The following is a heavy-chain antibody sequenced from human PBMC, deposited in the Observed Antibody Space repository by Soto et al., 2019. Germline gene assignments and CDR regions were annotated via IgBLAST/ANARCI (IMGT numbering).Heavy chain of an antibody. CDR1: GYSFTSYW. J-gene: IGHJ4*02. V-gene: IGHV5-10-1*01. CDR3: ASHSYDSSAYIAY. Sequence: GESLKISCKGSGYSFTSYWISWVRQMPGKGLEWMGRIDPSDSYTNYSPSFQGHVTISADKSISTAYLQWSSLKASDTAMYYCASHSYDSSAYIAYWGQGTLVTVS. CDR2: IDPSDSYT. D-gene: IGHD3-22*01.